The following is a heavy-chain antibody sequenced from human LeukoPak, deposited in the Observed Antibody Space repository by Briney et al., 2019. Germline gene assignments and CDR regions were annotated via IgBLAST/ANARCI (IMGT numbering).Heavy chain of an antibody. CDR3: VRDRGISFYFDY. Sequence: GGSLRLSCAASGFTFDDYGMSWVRQAPGKGLEWVSGINWNGGSTGYADSVKGRFTISRDNAKNSLYLQMNSLRAEDTAVYYCVRDRGISFYFDYWGQGTLVTVSS. CDR1: GFTFDDYG. V-gene: IGHV3-20*04. J-gene: IGHJ4*02. CDR2: INWNGGST. D-gene: IGHD3-16*02.